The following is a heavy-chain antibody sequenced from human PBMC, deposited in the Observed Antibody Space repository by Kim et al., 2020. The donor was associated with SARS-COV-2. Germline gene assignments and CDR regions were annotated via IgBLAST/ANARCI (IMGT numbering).Heavy chain of an antibody. CDR3: ARHRGQQPQNYYYYYGMDV. CDR2: IYTGDSDT. J-gene: IGHJ6*02. D-gene: IGHD6-13*01. CDR1: GYSFTSYW. Sequence: GESLKISCKGSGYSFTSYWIGWVRQMPGKGLEWMGIIYTGDSDTRYSPSFQGQVTISADKSISTAYLQWSSLKASDTAMYYCARHRGQQPQNYYYYYGMDVWGQGTTVTVSS. V-gene: IGHV5-51*01.